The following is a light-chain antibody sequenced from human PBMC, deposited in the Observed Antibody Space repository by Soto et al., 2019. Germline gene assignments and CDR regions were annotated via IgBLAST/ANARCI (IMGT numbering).Light chain of an antibody. CDR1: SSDVGGYNY. CDR2: EVS. J-gene: IGLJ3*02. CDR3: SSYTSSSGV. V-gene: IGLV2-14*01. Sequence: QSVLTQPASVSGSPGQSITISCTGTSSDVGGYNYVSWYQQHPGKAPKLMIYEVSNRPSGDSNRFSGSKSGNTASLTISGLQAEDEPDYYCSSYTSSSGVFGGGTKLTVL.